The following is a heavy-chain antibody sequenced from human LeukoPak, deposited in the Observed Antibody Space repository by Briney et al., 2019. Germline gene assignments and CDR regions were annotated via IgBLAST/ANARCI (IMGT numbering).Heavy chain of an antibody. CDR1: GGSISSGDYY. V-gene: IGHV4-30-4*08. CDR3: ARDSLAFGVVIRYFDY. J-gene: IGHJ4*02. CDR2: IYYSGST. D-gene: IGHD3-3*01. Sequence: SETLSLTCTVSGGSISSGDYYWNWIRQPPGKGLEWIGYIYYSGSTYYNPSLKNRVTISVDTSKNQFSLKLSSVTAADTAVYYCARDSLAFGVVIRYFDYWGQGTLVTVSS.